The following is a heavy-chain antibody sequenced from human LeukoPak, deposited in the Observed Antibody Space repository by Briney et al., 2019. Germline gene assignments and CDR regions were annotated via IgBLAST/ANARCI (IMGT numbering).Heavy chain of an antibody. V-gene: IGHV3-30-3*02. D-gene: IGHD2-8*01. CDR2: ISYDGSNK. Sequence: PGRSLRLSCAASGFTFSSYAMHWVRQAPGKGLEWVAVISYDGSNKYYADSVKGRFTISRDNSKNTLYLQMNSLRAEDTAVYYCAKSSNGWLFDYWGQGTLVTVSS. J-gene: IGHJ4*02. CDR1: GFTFSSYA. CDR3: AKSSNGWLFDY.